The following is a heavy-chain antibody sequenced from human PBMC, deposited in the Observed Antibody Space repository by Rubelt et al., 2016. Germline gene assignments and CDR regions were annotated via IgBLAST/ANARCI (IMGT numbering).Heavy chain of an antibody. Sequence: QVQLKQWGAGLLKPSETLSLTCAVYGGSFSGFYWSWIRQPPGKGLEWIGEISHRGDTNYNPSLKSRVTISVDTSKNQFLLKLCVGTAAVTAVYYCSSGDFWSCYYLSRDWGQGTLVTVSS. CDR3: SSGDFWSCYYLSRD. CDR1: GGSFSGFY. V-gene: IGHV4-34*01. CDR2: ISHRGDT. J-gene: IGHJ4*02. D-gene: IGHD3-3*01.